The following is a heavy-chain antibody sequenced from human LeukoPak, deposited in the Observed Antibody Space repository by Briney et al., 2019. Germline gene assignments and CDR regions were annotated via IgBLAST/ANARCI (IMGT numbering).Heavy chain of an antibody. Sequence: ASVKVSCKASGYTFTSYGISWVRQAPGQGLEWMGWISAYNGNTNYAQKLQGRVTMTTDTSTSTAYMELSSLRSEDTAVYYCARGRHYYDSSDYYYEGDAFDIWGQGTMVTVSS. V-gene: IGHV1-18*01. CDR1: GYTFTSYG. CDR2: ISAYNGNT. J-gene: IGHJ3*02. CDR3: ARGRHYYDSSDYYYEGDAFDI. D-gene: IGHD3-22*01.